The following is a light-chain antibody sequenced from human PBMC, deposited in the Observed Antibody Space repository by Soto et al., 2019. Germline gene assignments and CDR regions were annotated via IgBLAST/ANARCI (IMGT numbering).Light chain of an antibody. CDR1: SNDVGGYKY. CDR2: EVN. V-gene: IGLV2-14*03. Sequence: QSVLTQPASVSGAPGQSITISCTGTSNDVGGYKYVSWYQQRPGTAPKLIMFEVNNRPSGVSDRFSGSRSANTASLTISGLQAQDEADYYCSSYSSNNILSYVFGPGTKVTVL. J-gene: IGLJ1*01. CDR3: SSYSSNNILSYV.